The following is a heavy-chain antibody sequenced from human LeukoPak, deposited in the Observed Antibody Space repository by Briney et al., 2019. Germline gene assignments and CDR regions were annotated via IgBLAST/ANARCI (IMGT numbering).Heavy chain of an antibody. J-gene: IGHJ4*02. CDR3: ARERSLGYGILTGYYKGAFDY. CDR1: GGTFSSYA. V-gene: IGHV1-69*06. Sequence: GASVKVSCKASGGTFSSYAISWVRQAPGQGLEWMGGIIPIFGTANYAQKFQGRVTITADKSTSTAYMELSSLRSEDTAVYYCARERSLGYGILTGYYKGAFDYWGQGTLVTVSS. D-gene: IGHD3-9*01. CDR2: IIPIFGTA.